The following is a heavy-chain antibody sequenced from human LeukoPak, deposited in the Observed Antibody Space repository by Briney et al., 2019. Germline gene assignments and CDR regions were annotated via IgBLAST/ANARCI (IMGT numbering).Heavy chain of an antibody. J-gene: IGHJ4*02. V-gene: IGHV3-23*01. CDR2: LSGSGGST. CDR3: VKRLYCSTTNCYDYFDY. D-gene: IGHD2-2*01. CDR1: GFTFSSYA. Sequence: GGSLRLSCAASGFTFSSYAMSWVRQAPGKGLEWVSVLSGSGGSTYYADSVKGRFTISRDNSKNTLYLQMNTLRAEDTAVYYCVKRLYCSTTNCYDYFDYWGQGTLVTVSS.